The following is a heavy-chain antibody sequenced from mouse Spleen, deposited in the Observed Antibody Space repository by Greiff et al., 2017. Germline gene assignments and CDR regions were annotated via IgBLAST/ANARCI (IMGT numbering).Heavy chain of an antibody. J-gene: IGHJ4*01. V-gene: IGHV2-9*02. Sequence: VQLQQSGPGLVAPSQSLSITCTVSGFSLTSYGVHWVRQPPGKGLEWLGVIWAGGSTNYNSALMSRLSISKDNSKSQVFLKMNSLQTDDTAMYYCAREGYGNYSDAMDYWGQGTSVTVSS. D-gene: IGHD2-1*01. CDR2: IWAGGST. CDR3: AREGYGNYSDAMDY. CDR1: GFSLTSYG.